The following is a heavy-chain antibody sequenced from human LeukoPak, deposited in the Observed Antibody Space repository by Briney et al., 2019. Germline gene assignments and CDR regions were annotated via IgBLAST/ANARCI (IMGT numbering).Heavy chain of an antibody. CDR2: IYYSGST. V-gene: IGHV4-39*07. CDR3: ARSPGSSSSHFDY. J-gene: IGHJ4*02. D-gene: IGHD6-6*01. Sequence: PSETLSLTCTVSGGSLSSSSHYWGWIRQPPGKGLEWIGSIYYSGSTYYNPSLKSRVTISVDTSKNQFSLKLSSVTAADTAVYYCARSPGSSSSHFDYWGQGTLVTVSS. CDR1: GGSLSSSSHY.